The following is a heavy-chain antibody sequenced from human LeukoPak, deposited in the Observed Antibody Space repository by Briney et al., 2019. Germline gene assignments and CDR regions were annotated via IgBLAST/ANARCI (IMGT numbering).Heavy chain of an antibody. CDR3: AREGIGGYNSEDFQH. CDR1: GYTFTSYD. V-gene: IGHV1-8*03. J-gene: IGHJ1*01. D-gene: IGHD5-24*01. CDR2: MNPHSDYT. Sequence: GASLKVSCKASGYTFTSYDINCVRQATGQGLQCMGWMNPHSDYTDYAQKFQGRVTITSNTSISTAYMELSSLRSEDTAVYYCAREGIGGYNSEDFQHWGQGTLVTVSS.